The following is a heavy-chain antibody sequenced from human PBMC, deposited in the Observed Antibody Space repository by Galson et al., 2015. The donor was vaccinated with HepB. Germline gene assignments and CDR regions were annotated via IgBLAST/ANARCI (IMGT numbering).Heavy chain of an antibody. J-gene: IGHJ6*02. CDR3: AGQRGDSHRFYGMDV. V-gene: IGHV1-46*01. CDR1: GYTFTSYY. CDR2: INPSGGST. D-gene: IGHD2-15*01. Sequence: SVKVSCKASGYTFTSYYMHWVRQAPGQGLEWMGIINPSGGSTSYAQKFQGRVTMTRDTSTSTVYMELSSLRSEDTAVYYCAGQRGDSHRFYGMDVWGQGTTVTVSS.